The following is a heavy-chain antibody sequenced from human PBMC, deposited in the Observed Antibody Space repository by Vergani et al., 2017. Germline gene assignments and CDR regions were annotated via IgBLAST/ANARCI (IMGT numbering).Heavy chain of an antibody. CDR1: GASIDSFY. V-gene: IGHV4-59*08. CDR3: ARGSRAAGYSGPDS. J-gene: IGHJ4*02. CDR2: VFRYGNV. Sequence: VLLQEPGPGLVKPSETLSLKCSVSGASIDSFYWSWLRQSPGKGLEWIGYVFRYGNVNYNPSFQGRVSMSVATSKNQFSLTLSSVNATDTAVYYCARGSRAAGYSGPDSWGQGTRVTVSS. D-gene: IGHD6-13*01.